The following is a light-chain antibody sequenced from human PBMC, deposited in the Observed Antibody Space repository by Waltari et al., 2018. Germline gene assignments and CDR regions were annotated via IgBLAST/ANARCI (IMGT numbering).Light chain of an antibody. CDR3: QCGYSTPRMYT. CDR1: QSISSY. V-gene: IGKV1-39*02. J-gene: IGKJ2*01. CDR2: AAS. Sequence: DIQMTQSPSFLSASVGDRVTITCRASQSISSYLNWYQQKPGKAPKLLIYAASSLQSGGPSRFGCSGSGTEFTISISSLQPEDFATYYCQCGYSTPRMYTFGQGTKLEIK.